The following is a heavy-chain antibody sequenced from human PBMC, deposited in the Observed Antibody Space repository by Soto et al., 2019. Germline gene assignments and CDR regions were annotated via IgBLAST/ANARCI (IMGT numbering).Heavy chain of an antibody. D-gene: IGHD3-16*01. J-gene: IGHJ5*02. Sequence: QLQLQESGPGLVKPSETLSLTCTVSGGSISSSSYYWGWIRQPPGKGLEWIGSIYYSGSTYYNPSLKRRVTISVDTSKNPFSLKLSSVTAADTAVYYCARHGNDFPNWFDPWGQGTLVTVSS. CDR1: GGSISSSSYY. CDR2: IYYSGST. V-gene: IGHV4-39*01. CDR3: ARHGNDFPNWFDP.